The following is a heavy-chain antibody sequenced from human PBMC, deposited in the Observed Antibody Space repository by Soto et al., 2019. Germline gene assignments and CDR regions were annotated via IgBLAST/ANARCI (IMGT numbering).Heavy chain of an antibody. CDR2: MYYSGST. J-gene: IGHJ6*03. Sequence: SETLSLTCTVSGDSISTSSSYYWGWIRQPPGKGLEWIANMYYSGSTYYNPSLKNQVTISLETSKNKFSLKLSSVTAADTAVYYCARIKIVGILTYYMDVWGKGTTVTSP. D-gene: IGHD3-3*01. CDR3: ARIKIVGILTYYMDV. CDR1: GDSISTSSSYY. V-gene: IGHV4-39*01.